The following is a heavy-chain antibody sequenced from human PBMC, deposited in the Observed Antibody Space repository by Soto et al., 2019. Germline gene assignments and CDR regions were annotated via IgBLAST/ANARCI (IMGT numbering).Heavy chain of an antibody. CDR3: AWTISGYAYAYGY. Sequence: GESLKISCAASGFAVSSNYMTWVRQAPGKGLEWVSTIYAGGTTYYADSVKGRFTISRDNFKSTLFLQMNSLRAEDTAVYYCAWTISGYAYAYGYWGQGTLVTVSS. CDR2: IYAGGTT. V-gene: IGHV3-53*01. D-gene: IGHD5-18*01. J-gene: IGHJ4*02. CDR1: GFAVSSNY.